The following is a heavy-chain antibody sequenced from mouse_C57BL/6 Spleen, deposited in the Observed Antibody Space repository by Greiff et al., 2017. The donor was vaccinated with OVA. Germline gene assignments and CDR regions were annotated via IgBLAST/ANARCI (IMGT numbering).Heavy chain of an antibody. CDR1: GYSFTSYY. Sequence: QVQLQQSGPELVKPGASVKISCKASGYSFTSYYIHWVKQRPGQGLEWIGWIYPGSGNTKYNEKFKGKATLTADTSSSTAYMQLSSLTSEDSAVYYCAREATVKYFDVWGTGTTVTVSS. CDR2: IYPGSGNT. D-gene: IGHD1-1*01. J-gene: IGHJ1*03. CDR3: AREATVKYFDV. V-gene: IGHV1-66*01.